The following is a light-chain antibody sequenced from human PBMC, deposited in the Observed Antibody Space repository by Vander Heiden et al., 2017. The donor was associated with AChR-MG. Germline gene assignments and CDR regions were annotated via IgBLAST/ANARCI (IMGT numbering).Light chain of an antibody. V-gene: IGKV3-15*01. J-gene: IGKJ2*01. CDR2: GAS. Sequence: EIVMTQSPATLSVTPGERATLPCRASQSVSSNLAWYQQKPGQAPRLLIYGASTRATGIPARFSGSGSGTEFTLTISSLQSEDFAVYYCQQENNWPGTFGQGTKLDIK. CDR1: QSVSSN. CDR3: QQENNWPGT.